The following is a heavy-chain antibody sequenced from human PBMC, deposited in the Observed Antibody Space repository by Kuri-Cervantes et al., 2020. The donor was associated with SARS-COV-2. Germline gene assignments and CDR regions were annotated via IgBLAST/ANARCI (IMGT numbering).Heavy chain of an antibody. J-gene: IGHJ6*03. D-gene: IGHD2-2*01. CDR3: ARDVVVVPAAISYMDV. CDR2: ISGSGGST. V-gene: IGHV3-20*04. CDR1: GFTFDDYG. Sequence: GGSLRLSCAASGFTFDDYGMSWVRQAPGKGLEWVSAISGSGGSTYYADSVKGRFTISRDNAKNSLYLQMNSLRAEDTALYYCARDVVVVPAAISYMDVWGKGATVTVSS.